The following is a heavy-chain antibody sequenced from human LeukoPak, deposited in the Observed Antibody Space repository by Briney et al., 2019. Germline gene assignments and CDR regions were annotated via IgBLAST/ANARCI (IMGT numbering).Heavy chain of an antibody. J-gene: IGHJ2*01. CDR3: ARDDNPHDYGDPSYWYFDL. V-gene: IGHV4-59*12. D-gene: IGHD4-17*01. CDR2: IYHSGST. Sequence: SETLSLTCTVSGGSISSYYWSWIRQPPGKGLEWIGEIYHSGSTNYNPSLKSRVTISVDKSKNQFSLKLSSVTAADTAVYFCARDDNPHDYGDPSYWYFDLWGRGTLVTVSS. CDR1: GGSISSYY.